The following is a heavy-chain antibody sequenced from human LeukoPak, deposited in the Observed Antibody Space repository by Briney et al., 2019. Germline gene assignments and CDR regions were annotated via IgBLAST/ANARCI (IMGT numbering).Heavy chain of an antibody. D-gene: IGHD1-26*01. V-gene: IGHV3-48*01. CDR2: ISSSSSTI. Sequence: GGSLRLSCAASGFTFSSYTMNWVRQAPGKGLEWVSYISSSSSTIYYADSVKGRFTISRDNAKNSLYLQMNSLRAEDTAVYYCAREKWGLLRHFDYWGQGTLVTVSS. CDR3: AREKWGLLRHFDY. J-gene: IGHJ4*02. CDR1: GFTFSSYT.